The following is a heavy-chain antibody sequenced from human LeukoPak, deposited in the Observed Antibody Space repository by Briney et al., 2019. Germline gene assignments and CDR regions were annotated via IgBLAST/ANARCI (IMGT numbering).Heavy chain of an antibody. CDR2: IYHSGST. V-gene: IGHV4-38-2*02. J-gene: IGHJ4*02. CDR1: GYSISSGYY. D-gene: IGHD6-19*01. Sequence: PSETLSLTCTVSGYSISSGYYWGWIRQPPGKGLEWIGSIYHSGSTYCNPSLKSRVTISVDTSKNQFSLKLSSVTAADTAVYYCATYSSGWPRDYWGQGTLVTVSS. CDR3: ATYSSGWPRDY.